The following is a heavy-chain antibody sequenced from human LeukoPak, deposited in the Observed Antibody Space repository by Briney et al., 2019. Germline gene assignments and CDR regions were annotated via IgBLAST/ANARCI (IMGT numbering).Heavy chain of an antibody. CDR2: IKHDGSEQ. Sequence: GGSLRLSCAASGFTFSSYSMNWVRQAPGKGLEWVANIKHDGSEQIYVDSVKGRFTISRDNAKDSVYLQMNSLRAEDTAVYYCTRGLGEHGGVSDRWGQGTLVIVS. CDR1: GFTFSSYS. J-gene: IGHJ5*02. V-gene: IGHV3-7*01. D-gene: IGHD3-16*01. CDR3: TRGLGEHGGVSDR.